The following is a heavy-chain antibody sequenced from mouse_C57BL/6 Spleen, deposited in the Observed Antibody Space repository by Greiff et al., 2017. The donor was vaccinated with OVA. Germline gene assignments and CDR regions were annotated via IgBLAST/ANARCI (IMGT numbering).Heavy chain of an antibody. CDR3: AIYYDYDEGFDY. Sequence: VQLQQSGPELVKPGASVKISCKASGYAFSSSWMNWVKQRPGKGLEWIGRIYPGDGDTNYNGKFKGKATLTADKSSSTAYMQLSSLTSEDSAVYFCAIYYDYDEGFDYWGQGTTLTVSS. V-gene: IGHV1-82*01. J-gene: IGHJ2*01. CDR2: IYPGDGDT. D-gene: IGHD2-4*01. CDR1: GYAFSSSW.